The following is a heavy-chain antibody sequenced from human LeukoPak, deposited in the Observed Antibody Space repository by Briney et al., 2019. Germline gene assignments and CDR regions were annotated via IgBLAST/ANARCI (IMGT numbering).Heavy chain of an antibody. V-gene: IGHV4-4*07. J-gene: IGHJ4*02. CDR2: IYTTGMT. Sequence: SETLSLTCTVSTASINSYYWGWVRQPAGRGLKWIGRIYTTGMTQYDPSLQSRVTMSVDTSQKQFSLNLRSVTAADTAIYFCVRHGYTASHFFLDYWSQGALVTVSS. D-gene: IGHD5-18*01. CDR3: VRHGYTASHFFLDY. CDR1: TASINSYY.